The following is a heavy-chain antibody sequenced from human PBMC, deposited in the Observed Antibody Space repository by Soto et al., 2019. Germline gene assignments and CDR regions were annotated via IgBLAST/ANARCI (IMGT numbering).Heavy chain of an antibody. D-gene: IGHD1-26*01. V-gene: IGHV4-59*08. J-gene: IGHJ4*02. CDR1: GGSISSYY. CDR2: IYYSGST. CDR3: ARRWGRVFDY. Sequence: SETLSLTCTVSGGSISSYYWSWIRQPPGKGLEWIGYIYYSGSTNYNPSLKSRVTISVDTSKNQFSLKLSSVTAADTAVYYCARRWGRVFDYWGQGTLVTVSS.